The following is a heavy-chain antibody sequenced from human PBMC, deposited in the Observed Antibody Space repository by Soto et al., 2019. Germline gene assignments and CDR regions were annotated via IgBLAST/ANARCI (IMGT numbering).Heavy chain of an antibody. Sequence: ASVKVSCKVSGYTFTSYDINWVRQATGQGLEWMGWMNPNSGNTGYAQKFQGRVTMTRNTSISTAYMELSSLRSEDTAVYYCARAGGYCSSTSCYYYYMDVWGKGTTVTVAS. J-gene: IGHJ6*03. V-gene: IGHV1-8*01. CDR1: GYTFTSYD. CDR3: ARAGGYCSSTSCYYYYMDV. D-gene: IGHD2-2*03. CDR2: MNPNSGNT.